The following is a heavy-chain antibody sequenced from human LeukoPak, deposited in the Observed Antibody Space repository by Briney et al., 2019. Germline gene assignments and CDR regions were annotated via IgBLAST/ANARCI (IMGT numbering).Heavy chain of an antibody. V-gene: IGHV4-61*02. CDR3: ARESFSTLTSATDAFDI. CDR1: GGSISSGSYY. CDR2: IYTSGST. J-gene: IGHJ3*02. D-gene: IGHD2-2*01. Sequence: SQTLSLTCTVSGGSISSGSYYWSWIRQPAGKGLEWIGRIYTSGSTNYNPSLKSRVTISVDTSKNQFSLKLSSVTAADTAVYYCARESFSTLTSATDAFDIWGQGTMVTVSS.